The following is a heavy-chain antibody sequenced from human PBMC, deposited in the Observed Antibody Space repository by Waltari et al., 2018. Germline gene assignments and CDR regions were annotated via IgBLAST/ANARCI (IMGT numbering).Heavy chain of an antibody. V-gene: IGHV4-4*02. D-gene: IGHD2-15*01. CDR3: ARDRGRGSYLDS. CDR1: GDSMSSTDW. Sequence: QMQLQESGPGLVKPSGTLSLTCTVSGDSMSSTDWWSWVRQSPEKGLEWIGQIQRSGRTNYNPSLESRGTVSIDTSNNQFSLKVTSTTAADTAVYYCARDRGRGSYLDSWGRGTLVTVSP. J-gene: IGHJ4*02. CDR2: IQRSGRT.